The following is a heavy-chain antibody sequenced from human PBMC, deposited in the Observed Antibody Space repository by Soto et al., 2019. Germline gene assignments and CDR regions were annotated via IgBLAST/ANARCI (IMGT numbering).Heavy chain of an antibody. D-gene: IGHD2-15*01. CDR1: GYTFTSYG. Sequence: ASVKVSCKASGYTFTSYGISWVRQAPGXGLEWMGWISAYNGNTNYAQKLQGRVTMTTDTSTSTAYMELRSLRSDDTAVYYCARELMSQVEVAVSLTFRLDPWGQGTLVTVSS. CDR3: ARELMSQVEVAVSLTFRLDP. V-gene: IGHV1-18*01. CDR2: ISAYNGNT. J-gene: IGHJ5*02.